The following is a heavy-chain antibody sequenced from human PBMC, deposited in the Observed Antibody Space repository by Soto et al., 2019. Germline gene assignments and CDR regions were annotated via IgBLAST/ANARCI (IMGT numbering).Heavy chain of an antibody. J-gene: IGHJ6*02. Sequence: GGSLRLSCAASGFTFSSYGMHWVRQAPGKGLEWVAVIWYDGSNKYYADSVKGRFTISRDNSKNTLYLQMNSLRAEDTAVYYCAIEFMDGGGWKEYYYYGMDVWGQGTTVTVSS. CDR2: IWYDGSNK. CDR1: GFTFSSYG. CDR3: AIEFMDGGGWKEYYYYGMDV. D-gene: IGHD6-19*01. V-gene: IGHV3-33*01.